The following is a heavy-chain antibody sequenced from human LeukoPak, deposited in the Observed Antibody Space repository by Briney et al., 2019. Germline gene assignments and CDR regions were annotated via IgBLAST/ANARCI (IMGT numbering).Heavy chain of an antibody. Sequence: GGSLRLSCAASGFTVSSNYMSWVNQAPGKGLEWASVIYSGGSTYYADSVKGRFTISRHNSKNTLYLQMNSLRAEDTAVYYCARENYDSSGSRWFDPWGQGTLVTVSS. D-gene: IGHD3-22*01. CDR3: ARENYDSSGSRWFDP. CDR2: IYSGGST. V-gene: IGHV3-53*01. CDR1: GFTVSSNY. J-gene: IGHJ5*02.